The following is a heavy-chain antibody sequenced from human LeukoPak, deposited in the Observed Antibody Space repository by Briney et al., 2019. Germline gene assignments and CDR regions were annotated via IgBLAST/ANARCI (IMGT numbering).Heavy chain of an antibody. D-gene: IGHD1-26*01. CDR1: GGSISSYY. J-gene: IGHJ4*02. Sequence: SETLSLTCTVSGGSISSYYWSWIRQPPGKGLEWIGYIYYSGSTNYNPSLKSRVTTSVDTSKNQFSLKLSSVTAADTAVYYCVRHPGIRYSGSYVDYWGQGTLVTVSS. V-gene: IGHV4-59*08. CDR3: VRHPGIRYSGSYVDY. CDR2: IYYSGST.